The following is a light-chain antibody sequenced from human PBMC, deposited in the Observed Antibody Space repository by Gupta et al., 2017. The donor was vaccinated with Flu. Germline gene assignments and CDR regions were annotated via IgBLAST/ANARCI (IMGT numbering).Light chain of an antibody. CDR3: CSYAGSYTLM. V-gene: IGLV2-11*03. CDR2: DVR. J-gene: IGLJ3*02. Sequence: SVTISCTGTSSEVGGYNYLCWYQQHPVKAHRLIIYDVRRRPAGVPNRFSGSKSGSTASLTISGLQAEDEADYYCCSYAGSYTLMFGGGTKLTVL. CDR1: SSEVGGYNY.